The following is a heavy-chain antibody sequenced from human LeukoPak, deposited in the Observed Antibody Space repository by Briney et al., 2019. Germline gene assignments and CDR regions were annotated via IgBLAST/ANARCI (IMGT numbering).Heavy chain of an antibody. V-gene: IGHV6-1*01. Sequence: SGTLSLTCAISGDSVSSNSGAWNWIRQSPSRGLEWLGRTYYRSEWYNEYVVSVNRRITINPDTSKHQFSLQLHPVTPEDTAVYYCARGFLTTGFDHRGQATLVTVSS. CDR3: ARGFLTTGFDH. CDR1: GDSVSSNSGA. J-gene: IGHJ4*02. CDR2: TYYRSEWYN. D-gene: IGHD1-1*01.